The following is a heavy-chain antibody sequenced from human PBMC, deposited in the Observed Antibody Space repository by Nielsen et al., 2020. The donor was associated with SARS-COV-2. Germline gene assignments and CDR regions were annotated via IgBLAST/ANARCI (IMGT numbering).Heavy chain of an antibody. J-gene: IGHJ5*02. CDR1: GFALSDHY. D-gene: IGHD1-26*01. CDR2: TRDKSNSYTT. V-gene: IGHV3-72*01. Sequence: GESLKISCAVSGFALSDHYVDWVRQAPGKGLEWVGRTRDKSNSYTTEYAASVKGRFTISRDDSKNSLYLQMNSLKTEDTAVYYCTRSSSGVGVDWFDPWGQGTLVTVPS. CDR3: TRSSSGVGVDWFDP.